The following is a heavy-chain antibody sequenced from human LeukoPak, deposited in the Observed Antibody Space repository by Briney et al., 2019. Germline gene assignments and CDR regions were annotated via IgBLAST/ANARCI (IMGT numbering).Heavy chain of an antibody. V-gene: IGHV3-9*01. CDR3: ARDYFSRAALLGYFDL. J-gene: IGHJ2*01. CDR1: GFTFDDYA. CDR2: ISWNSGSI. D-gene: IGHD2-15*01. Sequence: HAGGSLRLSCAASGFTFDDYAMHWVRQAPGKGLEWVSGISWNSGSIGYADSVKGRFTISRDNSKNTLYLQMNSLRAEDTAVYYCARDYFSRAALLGYFDLWGRGTLVTVSS.